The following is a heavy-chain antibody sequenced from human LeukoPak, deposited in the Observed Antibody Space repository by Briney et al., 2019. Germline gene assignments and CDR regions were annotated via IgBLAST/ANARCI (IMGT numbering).Heavy chain of an antibody. V-gene: IGHV3-53*01. J-gene: IGHJ3*02. CDR3: ARASAPSDAFDI. D-gene: IGHD3-3*01. Sequence: PGGSLRLSCAASGFTVSSNYMSWVRQAPGKGLEWVSVIYSGGSTYYADSVKGRFTIPRDNSKNTLYLQMNSLRAEDTAVYYCARASAPSDAFDIWGQGTMVTVSS. CDR1: GFTVSSNY. CDR2: IYSGGST.